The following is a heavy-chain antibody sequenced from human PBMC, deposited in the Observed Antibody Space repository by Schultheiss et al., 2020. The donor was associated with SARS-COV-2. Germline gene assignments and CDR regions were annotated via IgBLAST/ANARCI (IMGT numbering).Heavy chain of an antibody. CDR2: ISDNGGYT. CDR1: GFTFSSYA. CDR3: ARDGVGLGANYYYYGMDV. J-gene: IGHJ6*02. D-gene: IGHD3-16*01. V-gene: IGHV3-21*01. Sequence: GGSLRLSCAASGFTFSSYAMTWVRQAPGKGLEWVSAISDNGGYTYYADSVKGRFTISRDNAKNSLYLQMNSLRAEDTAVYYCARDGVGLGANYYYYGMDVWGQGTTVTVSS.